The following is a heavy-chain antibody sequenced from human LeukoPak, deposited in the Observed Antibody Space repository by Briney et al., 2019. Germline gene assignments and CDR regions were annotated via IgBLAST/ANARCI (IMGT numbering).Heavy chain of an antibody. V-gene: IGHV3-74*01. D-gene: IGHD2-21*02. CDR2: IHTNGSST. CDR3: ARDCGGDCYSDGSFDY. CDR1: GFTFSNYW. J-gene: IGHJ4*02. Sequence: GGSLRLSCAASGFTFSNYWMHWVRQAPGKGLLWVARIHTNGSSTSYADSVKGRFTISRDNAKNSLYLQMNSLRAEDTAVYYCARDCGGDCYSDGSFDYWGQGTLVTVSS.